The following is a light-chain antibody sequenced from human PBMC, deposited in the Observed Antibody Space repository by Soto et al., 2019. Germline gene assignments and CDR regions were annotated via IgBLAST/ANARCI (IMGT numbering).Light chain of an antibody. CDR2: SAT. Sequence: EIVLTQSPVTLSLSPGERATFSCGASQTVSQDYLAWFQHKPGQAPRLLMFSATSRAAGIPDRFSGSGSGTDFTLTISRLDPEDFALHFCQQYGSSPQTFGQGTRVEIK. V-gene: IGKV3-20*01. CDR3: QQYGSSPQT. J-gene: IGKJ1*01. CDR1: QTVSQDY.